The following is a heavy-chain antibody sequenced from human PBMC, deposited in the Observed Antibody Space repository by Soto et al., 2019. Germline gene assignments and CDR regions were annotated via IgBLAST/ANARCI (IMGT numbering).Heavy chain of an antibody. CDR3: ARDGDSTYAMDV. D-gene: IGHD3-10*01. J-gene: IGHJ6*02. CDR2: ISANNGNT. CDR1: GYTFNSHG. Sequence: ASVKVSCKASGYTFNSHGISWVRQAPGQGFEWMGWISANNGNTNYAQKLQDRVTMTTDTATSSAYMELRSLRSDDTAVYYCARDGDSTYAMDVWGQGTTVTVSS. V-gene: IGHV1-18*01.